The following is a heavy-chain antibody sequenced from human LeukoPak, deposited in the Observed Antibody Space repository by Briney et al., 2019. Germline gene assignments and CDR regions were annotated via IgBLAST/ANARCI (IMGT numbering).Heavy chain of an antibody. CDR3: ARGGGRYYYDSSGYYYAY. V-gene: IGHV1-8*01. Sequence: EASMKVSCKASGYTFTSYDINWVRQATGQGLEWMGWMNPNSGNTGYAQKFQGRVTMTRNTSISTAYMELSSLRSEDTAVYYCARGGGRYYYDSSGYYYAYWGQGTLVTVFS. CDR2: MNPNSGNT. CDR1: GYTFTSYD. J-gene: IGHJ4*02. D-gene: IGHD3-22*01.